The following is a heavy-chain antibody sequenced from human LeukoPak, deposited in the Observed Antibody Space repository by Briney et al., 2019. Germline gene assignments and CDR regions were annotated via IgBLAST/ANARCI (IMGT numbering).Heavy chain of an antibody. Sequence: PSETLSLTCTVSGGSISSGSYYWNWIRQPAGKGLEWIGRIYTSGSTNYNPSLKSRVTIPVDTSKNQFSLKLSSVTAADTAVYYCASGVATIFDYWGQGTLVTVSS. D-gene: IGHD5-12*01. CDR3: ASGVATIFDY. V-gene: IGHV4-61*02. J-gene: IGHJ4*02. CDR2: IYTSGST. CDR1: GGSISSGSYY.